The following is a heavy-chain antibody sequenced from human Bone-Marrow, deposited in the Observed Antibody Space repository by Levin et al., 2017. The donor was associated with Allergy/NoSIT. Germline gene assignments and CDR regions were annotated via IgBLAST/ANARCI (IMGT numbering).Heavy chain of an antibody. CDR2: ISYDVRNE. V-gene: IGHV3-30*04. D-gene: IGHD2-21*02. Sequence: GESLKISCAASGFTFSDYVMHWVRQAPGKGLEWVAVISYDVRNEYYADSVRGRFTISRDNSQNTLYLQMNSVRTDDTAVYYCARGVSSYCGDDCDDAFDVWGQGTMVTVSS. CDR1: GFTFSDYV. J-gene: IGHJ3*01. CDR3: ARGVSSYCGDDCDDAFDV.